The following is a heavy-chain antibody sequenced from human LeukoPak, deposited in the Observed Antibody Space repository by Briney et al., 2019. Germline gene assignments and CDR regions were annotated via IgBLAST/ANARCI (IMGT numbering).Heavy chain of an antibody. Sequence: SETLSLTCTVSGGSISSTSYFWGWIRQPPGQGLEWIGSIYYSGSTFYSPSLKSRVTISVDTSKNQFSLKLSSLTAADTAVYYCSREYSGSSRADWGQGTLVTVSS. D-gene: IGHD6-6*01. CDR2: IYYSGST. V-gene: IGHV4-39*02. CDR3: SREYSGSSRAD. J-gene: IGHJ4*02. CDR1: GGSISSTSYF.